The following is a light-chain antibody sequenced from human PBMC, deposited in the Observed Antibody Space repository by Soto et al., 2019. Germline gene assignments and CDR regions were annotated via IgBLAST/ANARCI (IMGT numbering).Light chain of an antibody. J-gene: IGKJ1*01. CDR1: QGISSY. CDR2: AAS. Sequence: AIRVTQSPSSLSASTGDRVTITCRASQGISSYLAWYQQKPGKAPKLLIYAASTLQSGVPSRFSGSRSGTDFTLTISSLQPEDFATYYCLLDFSYFWAFGQGTKVDIK. CDR3: LLDFSYFWA. V-gene: IGKV1-8*01.